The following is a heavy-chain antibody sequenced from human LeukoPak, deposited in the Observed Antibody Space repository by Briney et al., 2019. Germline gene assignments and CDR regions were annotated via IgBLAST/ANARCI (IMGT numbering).Heavy chain of an antibody. Sequence: GGSLRLSCAASGFTFSNAWMSWVRQAPGTGLEWVGRIKSKTDGGTTDYAAPVKGRFTISRDDSKSMMYLQMNSLKTEDTAVYYCITPLPYSAQGGQGTLVTVSS. CDR3: ITPLPYSAQ. V-gene: IGHV3-15*01. D-gene: IGHD2-21*01. J-gene: IGHJ4*02. CDR1: GFTFSNAW. CDR2: IKSKTDGGTT.